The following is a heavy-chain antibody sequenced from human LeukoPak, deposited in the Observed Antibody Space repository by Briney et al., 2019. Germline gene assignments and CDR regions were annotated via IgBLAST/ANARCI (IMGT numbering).Heavy chain of an antibody. V-gene: IGHV3-23*01. Sequence: GGSLRLSCAASGFTFSRYAMSWVRPAPGKGLEWVSAISGSGGSTYYADSVKGRFTISRDNSKSTLYLQMNSLRAEDTAVYYSAKALNYSDSSGYFVVYWGHGALGTVSS. D-gene: IGHD3-22*01. CDR3: AKALNYSDSSGYFVVY. J-gene: IGHJ4*01. CDR1: GFTFSRYA. CDR2: ISGSGGST.